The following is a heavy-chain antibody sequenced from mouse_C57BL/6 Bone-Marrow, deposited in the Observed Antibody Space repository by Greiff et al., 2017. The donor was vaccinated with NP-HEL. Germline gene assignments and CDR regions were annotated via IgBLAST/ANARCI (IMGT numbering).Heavy chain of an antibody. Sequence: EVKLMESGGGLVQSKGSLKLSCAASGFSFNTYAMNWVRQAPGKGLEWVARIRSKSNNYATYYADSLKDRFTISRDDSESMLYLQMNNLKTEDTAMYYCVRQGYDGYYLDYWGQGTTLTVSS. V-gene: IGHV10-1*01. CDR3: VRQGYDGYYLDY. CDR1: GFSFNTYA. J-gene: IGHJ2*01. D-gene: IGHD2-3*01. CDR2: IRSKSNNYAT.